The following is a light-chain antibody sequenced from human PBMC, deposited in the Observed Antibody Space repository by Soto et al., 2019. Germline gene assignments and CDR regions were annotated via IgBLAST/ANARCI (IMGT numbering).Light chain of an antibody. CDR1: QSVKTSY. Sequence: EIVLTQSPGTLSLSPGEEATLPYRAGQSVKTSYSAWYQQKPAQAPRPLLYGESSRAIGIPDRFSGSGSGTDFTLTISRLEPEDFAVYYCQQYGSSPWTFGQGTKVEIK. CDR3: QQYGSSPWT. J-gene: IGKJ1*01. V-gene: IGKV3-20*01. CDR2: GES.